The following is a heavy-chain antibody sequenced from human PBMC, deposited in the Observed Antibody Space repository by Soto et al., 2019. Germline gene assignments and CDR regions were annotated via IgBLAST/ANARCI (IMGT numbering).Heavy chain of an antibody. J-gene: IGHJ6*02. CDR1: GFTFSSYG. CDR2: IWYDGSNK. CDR3: ARYTSTHYYYYGMDV. V-gene: IGHV3-33*01. Sequence: QVQLVESGGGVVQPGRSLRLSCAASGFTFSSYGMHWVRQAPGKGLEWVAVIWYDGSNKYYADSVKGRFTISRDNSKNTLYLRMNSLRAEDTAVYYCARYTSTHYYYYGMDVWGQGTTVTVSS.